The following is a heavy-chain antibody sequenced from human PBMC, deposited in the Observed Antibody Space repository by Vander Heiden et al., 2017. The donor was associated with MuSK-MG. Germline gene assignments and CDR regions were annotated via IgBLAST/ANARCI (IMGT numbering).Heavy chain of an antibody. D-gene: IGHD6-13*01. CDR2: IFSNDEK. J-gene: IGHJ4*02. CDR3: ARITGYSSSWYGDYFDY. V-gene: IGHV2-26*01. CDR1: GFSLSNARMG. Sequence: QVTLKESGPVLVKPTETLTLTCTVSGFSLSNARMGVSWIRQPPGKALEWLAHIFSNDEKSYSTSLKSRLTISKDTSKSQVVLTMTNTDPVDTATYYCARITGYSSSWYGDYFDYWGQGTLVTVSS.